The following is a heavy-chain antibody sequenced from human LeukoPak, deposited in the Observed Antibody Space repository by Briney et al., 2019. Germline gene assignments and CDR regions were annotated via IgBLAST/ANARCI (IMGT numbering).Heavy chain of an antibody. V-gene: IGHV3-23*01. CDR3: AKNLGYPTYGYYLDY. D-gene: IGHD6-25*01. CDR2: IGAGGTFT. Sequence: GGSLRLSCTASGFTFSSYAMSWVRQAPGKGLEWVSGIGAGGTFTYYADSVKGRFTISRDNSRNTLYLQMNSLRADDTAVYYCAKNLGYPTYGYYLDYWGQGTLVTVSS. CDR1: GFTFSSYA. J-gene: IGHJ4*02.